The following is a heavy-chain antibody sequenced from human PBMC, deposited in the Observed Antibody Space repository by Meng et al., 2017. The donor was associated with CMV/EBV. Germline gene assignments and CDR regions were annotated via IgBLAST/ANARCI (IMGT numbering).Heavy chain of an antibody. V-gene: IGHV1-69*10. D-gene: IGHD2-2*01. CDR3: ARVYCPKEYCSSTRGYYYYGMDV. CDR2: IIPILGIA. J-gene: IGHJ6*02. Sequence: SVKVSCKASGGTFSSYAISWVRQAPGQGLEWMGGIIPILGIANYAQKFQGRVTITADKSTSTAYMELSSLRSEDTAVYYCARVYCPKEYCSSTRGYYYYGMDVWGQGTTVTVSS. CDR1: GGTFSSYA.